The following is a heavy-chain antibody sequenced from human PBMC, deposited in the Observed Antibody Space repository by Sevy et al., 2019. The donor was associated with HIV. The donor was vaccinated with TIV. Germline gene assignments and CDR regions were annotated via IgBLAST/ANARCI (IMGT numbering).Heavy chain of an antibody. CDR3: ARDRLGAVADYMFLNYYYYGMDV. CDR2: IHDSGST. D-gene: IGHD6-19*01. Sequence: SETLSLTCTVSGGSISSGDYYWSWIRQPPGKGLEWIGYIHDSGSTYYNPSLKSRTTISTDRPKNQFSLKMSSVTGADTAVYYCARDRLGAVADYMFLNYYYYGMDVWGQGTAVTVSS. CDR1: GGSISSGDYY. J-gene: IGHJ6*02. V-gene: IGHV4-30-4*01.